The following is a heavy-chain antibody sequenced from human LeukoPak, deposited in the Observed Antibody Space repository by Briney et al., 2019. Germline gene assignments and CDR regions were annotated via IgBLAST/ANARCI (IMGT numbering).Heavy chain of an antibody. V-gene: IGHV3-74*01. CDR1: GFTFSNYW. D-gene: IGHD3-10*01. Sequence: GGSLRLSCAASGFTFSNYWMHWVRQAPGKGLVWVSRINSDGINTSYADSVKGRFTISRDNSKNTLYLQMNRLRPEDTAVYYCAKSMLRGYYYMDVWGKGTTVIISS. CDR3: AKSMLRGYYYMDV. J-gene: IGHJ6*03. CDR2: INSDGINT.